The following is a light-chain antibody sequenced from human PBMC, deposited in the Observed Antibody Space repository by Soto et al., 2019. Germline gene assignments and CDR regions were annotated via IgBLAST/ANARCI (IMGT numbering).Light chain of an antibody. CDR3: SSYTSV. Sequence: QSALTQPASVSGSPGQATTISCTGTSSDVGGYNYVSWYQQHPGKAPKLMIYDVSNRPSGVSNRFSGSKSGNTASLTISGLQAEDEADYYCSSYTSVFGGGTKLTVL. V-gene: IGLV2-14*01. CDR1: SSDVGGYNY. J-gene: IGLJ2*01. CDR2: DVS.